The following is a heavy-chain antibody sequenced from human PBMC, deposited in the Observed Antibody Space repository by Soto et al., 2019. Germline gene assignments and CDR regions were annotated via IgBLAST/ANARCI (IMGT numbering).Heavy chain of an antibody. Sequence: EVQLVESGGGLVQPGGSLRLSCAASGFTFSSYWMHWVRQAPGKGLVWVSRINSDGSSTSYADSVKGRFTISRDNAKNTLYLQMNSLRAEDTAVYYCARVRGVTMVRGVIIDYYGMDVWGQGTTVTVSS. CDR3: ARVRGVTMVRGVIIDYYGMDV. CDR2: INSDGSST. J-gene: IGHJ6*02. V-gene: IGHV3-74*01. D-gene: IGHD3-10*01. CDR1: GFTFSSYW.